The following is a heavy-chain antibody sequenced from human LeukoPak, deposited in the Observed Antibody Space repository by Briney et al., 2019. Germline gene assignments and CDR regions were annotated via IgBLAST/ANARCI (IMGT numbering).Heavy chain of an antibody. V-gene: IGHV3-7*01. CDR1: GFTFSSSW. Sequence: PGGSLRLSCAASGFTFSSSWMSWVRQAPGKGLEWVANIKQVGSEKYYVDSAKGRFTISRDSAKNSLYLQMNSLRAEDTAMYYCARSDYDYFDYWGQGTLVTVSS. CDR3: ARSDYDYFDY. CDR2: IKQVGSEK. J-gene: IGHJ4*02. D-gene: IGHD3-16*01.